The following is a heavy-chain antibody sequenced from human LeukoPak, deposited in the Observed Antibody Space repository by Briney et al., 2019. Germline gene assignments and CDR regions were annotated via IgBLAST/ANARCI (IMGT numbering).Heavy chain of an antibody. V-gene: IGHV4-34*01. CDR1: GGSFSGYY. J-gene: IGHJ4*02. Sequence: PSETLSLTCAVYGGSFSGYYWSWIRQPPGKGLEWIGEINHSGSTNYNPSLKSRVTISVDTSKNQFSLKLSSVTAADTAVYYCARRRRPTRVIDYWGQGTLVTVSS. D-gene: IGHD2-15*01. CDR2: INHSGST. CDR3: ARRRRPTRVIDY.